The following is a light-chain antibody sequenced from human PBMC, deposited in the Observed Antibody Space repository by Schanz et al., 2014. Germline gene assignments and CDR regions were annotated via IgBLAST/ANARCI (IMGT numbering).Light chain of an antibody. V-gene: IGLV2-14*03. CDR2: DVS. J-gene: IGLJ2*01. Sequence: QSALTQPASVSGSPGQSITIPCTGTSSDIGGYNYVSWYQQYPGKAPKLMIYDVSNRPSGVSNRFSGSKSGNTASLTISGLQADDEADYYCSSFRKSSTLVVFGGGTKLTVL. CDR3: SSFRKSSTLVV. CDR1: SSDIGGYNY.